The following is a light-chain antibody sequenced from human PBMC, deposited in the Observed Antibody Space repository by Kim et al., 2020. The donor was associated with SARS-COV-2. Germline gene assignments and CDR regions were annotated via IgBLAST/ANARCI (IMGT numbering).Light chain of an antibody. V-gene: IGLV2-14*03. CDR1: SSDVGASKY. J-gene: IGLJ1*01. CDR2: DVI. CDR3: SSYTSSTSFV. Sequence: QSALTQPASVSGSPGQSISISCTGTSSDVGASKYVSWYQQHPGKAPKLIIYDVIRRPSGVSDRFSGSKSGNAASLTISGLQAEDEADYYCSSYTSSTSFVFGTGTKVTAL.